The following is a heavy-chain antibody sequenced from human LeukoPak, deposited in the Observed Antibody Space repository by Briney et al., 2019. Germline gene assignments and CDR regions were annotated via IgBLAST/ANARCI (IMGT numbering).Heavy chain of an antibody. J-gene: IGHJ6*02. Sequence: GGSLRLSCAASGFTFDDYAMHWVRQAPGKGLEWVSGISWNSGSIGYADSVKGRFTISRDNAKNSLYLQMNSLRAEDTALYYCAKDQSSGDSRGMDVWGQGTTVTVSS. V-gene: IGHV3-9*01. CDR3: AKDQSSGDSRGMDV. CDR2: ISWNSGSI. CDR1: GFTFDDYA. D-gene: IGHD3-22*01.